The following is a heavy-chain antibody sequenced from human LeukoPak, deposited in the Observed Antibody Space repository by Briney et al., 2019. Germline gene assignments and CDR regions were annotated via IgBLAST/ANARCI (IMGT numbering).Heavy chain of an antibody. CDR1: GGSFSGYY. V-gene: IGHV4-34*01. J-gene: IGHJ5*01. D-gene: IGHD6-13*01. CDR2: INHSGST. CDR3: ARQSTSWYGGDFDS. Sequence: SETLSLTCAVYGGSFSGYYWSWIRQPPGKGLEWIGEINHSGSTNYNPSLKSRVTISVDTSKNQFSLKLSSVTAADTAVYYCARQSTSWYGGDFDSWGQGTLVTVSS.